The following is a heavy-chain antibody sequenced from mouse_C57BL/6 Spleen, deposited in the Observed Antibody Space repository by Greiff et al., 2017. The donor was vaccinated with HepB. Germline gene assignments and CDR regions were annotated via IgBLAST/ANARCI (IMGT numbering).Heavy chain of an antibody. Sequence: EVQLQQSGPELVKPGASVKISCKASGYTFTDYYMNWVKQSHGKSLEWIGDINPNNGGTSYNQKFKGKATLTVDKSSSTAYMELRSLTSEDAAGYYCARGGNGDGSVAYWGQGTLVTVSA. CDR1: GYTFTDYY. D-gene: IGHD4-1*01. V-gene: IGHV1-26*01. J-gene: IGHJ3*01. CDR3: ARGGNGDGSVAY. CDR2: INPNNGGT.